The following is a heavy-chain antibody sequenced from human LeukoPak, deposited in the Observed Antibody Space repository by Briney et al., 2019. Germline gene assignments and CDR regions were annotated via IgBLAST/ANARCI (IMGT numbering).Heavy chain of an antibody. D-gene: IGHD3-22*01. J-gene: IGHJ3*02. CDR3: AIGRAYYDSSGYYIDDAFDI. CDR1: GGSISSYY. CDR2: IYYSGST. Sequence: SETLSLTCTVSGGSISSYYWSWIRQPPGKGLEWIGYIYYSGSTNYNPSLKRRVTISVDTSKNQFSLKLSSVTAADTAVYYCAIGRAYYDSSGYYIDDAFDIWGQGTMVTVSS. V-gene: IGHV4-59*01.